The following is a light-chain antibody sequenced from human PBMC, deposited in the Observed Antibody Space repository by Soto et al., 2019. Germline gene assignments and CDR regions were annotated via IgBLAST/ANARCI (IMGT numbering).Light chain of an antibody. CDR2: RAS. CDR3: QKYGSSPQK. J-gene: IGKJ1*01. CDR1: QSVSNNY. Sequence: EIVLTHSPGTLSLSPLEIATLSFSSSQSVSNNYLAWYQQKPGQAPRLLIYRASSRATGIPDRFSGSGSGTDFTLTIGRLEPEDFAVYYCQKYGSSPQKFGQGTKVDIK. V-gene: IGKV3-20*01.